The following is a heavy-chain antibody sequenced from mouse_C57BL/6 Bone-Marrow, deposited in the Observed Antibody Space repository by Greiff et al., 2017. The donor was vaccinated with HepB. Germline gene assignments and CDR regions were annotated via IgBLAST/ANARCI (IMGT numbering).Heavy chain of an antibody. Sequence: VQRVESGPELVKPGASVKISCKASGYAFSSSWMNWVKPRPGKGLEWIGRIYPGDGDTNYNGKFKGKATLTADKSSSTAYMQLSSLTSEDSAVYFCARRDLYGSGYKDLDVWGRGTAVTVSS. V-gene: IGHV1-82*01. J-gene: IGHJ1*03. CDR2: IYPGDGDT. CDR1: GYAFSSSW. D-gene: IGHD1-1*01. CDR3: ARRDLYGSGYKDLDV.